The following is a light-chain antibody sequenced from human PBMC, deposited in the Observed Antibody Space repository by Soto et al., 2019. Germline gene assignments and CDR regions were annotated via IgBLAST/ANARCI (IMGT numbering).Light chain of an antibody. J-gene: IGLJ1*01. V-gene: IGLV2-8*01. CDR2: EVT. CDR3: TSYTGSNFYV. Sequence: QSALTQPPSASGSPGQSVTISCTGTSSDVGGYNFVSWYQQHPGKAPKLIIYEVTKRPSGVPDRFSGSKSGNTASLTVSGLQAEDEADYYCTSYTGSNFYVFGTGTKVT. CDR1: SSDVGGYNF.